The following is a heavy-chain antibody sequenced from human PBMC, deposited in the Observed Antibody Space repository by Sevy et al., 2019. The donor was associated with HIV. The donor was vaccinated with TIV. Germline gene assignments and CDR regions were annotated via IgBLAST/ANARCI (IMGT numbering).Heavy chain of an antibody. J-gene: IGHJ5*02. Sequence: SETLSLTCTVSGGSISAYHWSWIRQPPGKGLEWIGYIHYTGSTKYNPSLESRVTISVDTSKNQFSLKLSSVTAADTAVYYCARALPVRSGDDSLNWFAPWGQGTLVTISS. CDR3: ARALPVRSGDDSLNWFAP. D-gene: IGHD5-12*01. CDR2: IHYTGST. CDR1: GGSISAYH. V-gene: IGHV4-59*01.